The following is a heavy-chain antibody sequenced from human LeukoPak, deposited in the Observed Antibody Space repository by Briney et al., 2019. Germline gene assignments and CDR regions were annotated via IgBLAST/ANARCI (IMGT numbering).Heavy chain of an antibody. CDR3: ARHGLDYYYGMDV. CDR1: GYSFTSYW. J-gene: IGHJ6*02. Sequence: NRGESLKISCKGSGYSFTSYWIGWVRQMPGKGLEWMGIIYPGDSDTRCSPSFQGQVTISADKSISTAYLQWSSLKASDTAMYYCARHGLDYYYGMDVWGQGTTVTVSS. CDR2: IYPGDSDT. D-gene: IGHD2-2*03. V-gene: IGHV5-51*01.